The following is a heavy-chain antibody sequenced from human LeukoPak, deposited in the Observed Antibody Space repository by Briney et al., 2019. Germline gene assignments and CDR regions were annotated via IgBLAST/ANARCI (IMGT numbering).Heavy chain of an antibody. D-gene: IGHD2-15*01. CDR3: ARRGYCSGGSCYELYYYYMDV. CDR1: GGTFSSYA. Sequence: SVKVSCKASGGTFSSYAISWVRQAPGQGLEWMGGIIPIFGTANYAQKFQGRVTITADKSTSTAYMELSSLRSEDTAVYYCARRGYCSGGSCYELYYYYMDVWGKGTTVTVSS. V-gene: IGHV1-69*06. CDR2: IIPIFGTA. J-gene: IGHJ6*03.